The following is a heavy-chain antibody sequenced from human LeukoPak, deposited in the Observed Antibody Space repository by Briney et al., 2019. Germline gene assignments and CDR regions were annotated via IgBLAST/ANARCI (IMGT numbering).Heavy chain of an antibody. D-gene: IGHD3-10*01. V-gene: IGHV3-7*03. CDR1: GFTFSSYW. CDR2: IKEDGSEK. Sequence: GGSLRLSCAASGFTFSSYWMTWVRQTPGKGLEWVANIKEDGSEKYYVDSVKGRFTISRDNAKNSLYLQMNSLRAEDTAVYYCARDLAVMVGYNPHTSAFDIWGQGTMVTVSS. CDR3: ARDLAVMVGYNPHTSAFDI. J-gene: IGHJ3*02.